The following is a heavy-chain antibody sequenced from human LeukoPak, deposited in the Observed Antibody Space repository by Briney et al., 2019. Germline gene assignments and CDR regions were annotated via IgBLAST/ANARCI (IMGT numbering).Heavy chain of an antibody. V-gene: IGHV3-66*01. CDR2: IYSGGST. Sequence: GGSLRLSCAASGFTFSSYAMSWVRQAPGKGLEWVSVIYSGGSTYYADSVKGRFTISRDNSKNTLYLQMNSLRAEDTAVYYCARAKQLVHDYWGQGTLVTVSS. CDR1: GFTFSSYA. CDR3: ARAKQLVHDY. J-gene: IGHJ4*02. D-gene: IGHD6-6*01.